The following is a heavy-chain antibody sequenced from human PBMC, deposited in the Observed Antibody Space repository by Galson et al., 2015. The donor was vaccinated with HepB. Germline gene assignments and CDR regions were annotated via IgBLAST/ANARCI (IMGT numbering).Heavy chain of an antibody. CDR2: INPKSGGT. Sequence: SVKVSCKASGYTFIEYHVHRVRQAPGQGLEWMGWINPKSGGTNYAQKFQGKVSMTRDTSINTAYMELSRLRSDDTAVYYCARDYYDSSGPSAEYFQHWGQGTLVTVSS. CDR1: GYTFIEYH. J-gene: IGHJ1*01. D-gene: IGHD3-22*01. V-gene: IGHV1-2*02. CDR3: ARDYYDSSGPSAEYFQH.